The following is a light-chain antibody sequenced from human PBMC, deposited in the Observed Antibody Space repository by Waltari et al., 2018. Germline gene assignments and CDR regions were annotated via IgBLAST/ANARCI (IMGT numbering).Light chain of an antibody. CDR2: DDS. J-gene: IGLJ2*01. CDR3: QVWDSSSDHVV. V-gene: IGLV3-21*03. CDR1: NIGSKS. Sequence: SYVLTQPPSVSVAPGKTARITCGGNNIGSKSVHWYQQKPGQAPVLVVYDDSDRPSGSPERFCGSNSGNTATLTFSRVGAGDESDDYCQVWDSSSDHVVFGGGTKLTVL.